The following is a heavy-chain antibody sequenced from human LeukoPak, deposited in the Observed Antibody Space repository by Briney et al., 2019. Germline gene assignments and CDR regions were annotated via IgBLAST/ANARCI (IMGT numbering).Heavy chain of an antibody. CDR3: ARDHGGNPDY. Sequence: ASVKLSCKASGYSFTDYYILWVRQAPGQGLEWMGWINPNSGGTNYAQKFQGRVTMTRDTSISTAYMELSRLRSVDTAVHYCARDHGGNPDYWGQGTLVTVSS. CDR2: INPNSGGT. CDR1: GYSFTDYY. D-gene: IGHD4-23*01. V-gene: IGHV1-2*02. J-gene: IGHJ4*02.